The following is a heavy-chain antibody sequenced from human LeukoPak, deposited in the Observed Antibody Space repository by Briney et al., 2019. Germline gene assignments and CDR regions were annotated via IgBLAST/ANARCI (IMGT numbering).Heavy chain of an antibody. Sequence: GASVKVSCKASGYTFIGYYIHWVRQAPGQGLEWMGWINPNSGGTNYAQKFQGRVTMTRDTSITTAYMDLSRLRSDDTAVYYCARAHESSGLFDCWGQGTLVTVSS. CDR2: INPNSGGT. CDR1: GYTFIGYY. CDR3: ARAHESSGLFDC. J-gene: IGHJ4*02. D-gene: IGHD6-19*01. V-gene: IGHV1-2*02.